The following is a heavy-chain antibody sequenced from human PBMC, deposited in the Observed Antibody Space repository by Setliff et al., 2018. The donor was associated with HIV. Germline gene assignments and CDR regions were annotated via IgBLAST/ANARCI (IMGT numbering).Heavy chain of an antibody. D-gene: IGHD5-18*01. Sequence: GASVKVSCKASGYTFTSYYMHWVRQAPGQGLEWMGIINPSGGSTRDAQKFQGRVTMTRDTSTSTVYMELSRLRSEDTAVYYCARDASPAMVTDYFDYWGQGTLVTVSS. J-gene: IGHJ4*02. V-gene: IGHV1-46*01. CDR3: ARDASPAMVTDYFDY. CDR2: INPSGGST. CDR1: GYTFTSYY.